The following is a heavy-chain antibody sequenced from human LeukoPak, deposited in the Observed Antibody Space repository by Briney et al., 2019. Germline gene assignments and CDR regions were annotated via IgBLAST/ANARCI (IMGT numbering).Heavy chain of an antibody. V-gene: IGHV3-23*01. CDR2: ISGSGGST. J-gene: IGHJ4*02. CDR1: GFTFSSYG. Sequence: GGSLRLSCAASGFTFSSYGMSWVRQAPGKGLEWVSAISGSGGSTYYADSVKGRFTISRDNSKNTLYLQMNSLRAEDTAVYYCAKVSTGYYYDSYFDYWGQGTLVTVSS. CDR3: AKVSTGYYYDSYFDY. D-gene: IGHD3-22*01.